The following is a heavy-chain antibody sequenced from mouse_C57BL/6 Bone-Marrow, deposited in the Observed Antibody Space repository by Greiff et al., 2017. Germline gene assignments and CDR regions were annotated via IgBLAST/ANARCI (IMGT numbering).Heavy chain of an antibody. V-gene: IGHV1-80*01. Sequence: QVQLQQSGAELVKPGASVKISCKASGYAFSSYWMNWVKQRPGKGLEWIGQIYPGDGDTNYNGKFKGKATLTADKSSSTAYMQLSSLTSEDSAVYFCARWIYYYGSSYWYFDVWGTGTTVTVSS. J-gene: IGHJ1*03. CDR2: IYPGDGDT. CDR1: GYAFSSYW. D-gene: IGHD1-1*01. CDR3: ARWIYYYGSSYWYFDV.